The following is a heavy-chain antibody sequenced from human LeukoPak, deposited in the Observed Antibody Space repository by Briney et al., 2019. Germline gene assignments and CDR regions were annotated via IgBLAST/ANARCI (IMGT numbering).Heavy chain of an antibody. CDR3: ARAGIVGATPVDY. J-gene: IGHJ4*02. Sequence: VASVKVSCKASGYTFTGYYMHWVRQAPGQGLEWMGWIYPNSGGTNFAQKFQGRVTMTRDTSISTAYMELGRLRSDDTAVYYCARAGIVGATPVDYWGQGTLVTVSS. D-gene: IGHD1-26*01. V-gene: IGHV1-2*02. CDR2: IYPNSGGT. CDR1: GYTFTGYY.